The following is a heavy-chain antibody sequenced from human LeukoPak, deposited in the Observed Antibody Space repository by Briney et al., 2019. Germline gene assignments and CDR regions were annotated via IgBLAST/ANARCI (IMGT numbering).Heavy chain of an antibody. CDR1: GYTFTGYY. V-gene: IGHV1-2*02. CDR3: ARGRLSAGRGVNWFDP. CDR2: INPNSGGT. D-gene: IGHD3-10*01. J-gene: IGHJ5*02. Sequence: ASVKVSCKASGYTFTGYYMHWVRQAPGQGLEWMGWINPNSGGTNYAQKFQGRVTMTRNTSISTAYMELSSLRSEDTAVYYCARGRLSAGRGVNWFDPWGQGTLVTVSS.